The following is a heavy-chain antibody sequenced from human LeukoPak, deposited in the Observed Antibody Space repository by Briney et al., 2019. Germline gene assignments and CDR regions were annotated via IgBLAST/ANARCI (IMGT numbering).Heavy chain of an antibody. V-gene: IGHV3-9*03. D-gene: IGHD6-6*01. CDR2: ISWNSGSI. CDR1: GFTFDDYA. Sequence: GRSLRLSCAASGFTFDDYAMHWVRQAPGKGLEWVSGISWNSGSIGYADSVKGRFTISRDNAKNSLYLQMNSLRAEDMALYYCAKEAPSSSLDYWGQGTLVTVSS. J-gene: IGHJ4*02. CDR3: AKEAPSSSLDY.